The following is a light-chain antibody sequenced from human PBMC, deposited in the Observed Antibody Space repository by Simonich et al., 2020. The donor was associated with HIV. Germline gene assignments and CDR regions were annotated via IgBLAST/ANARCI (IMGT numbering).Light chain of an antibody. Sequence: NFMLTQPHSVSESPGKTATISCTRSSGSIASNYVQWYQQRPGSSPTTMVYEDNQRPSGVPVRFSGSIDSSSNSASLTISGLKTEDEADYYCQSYDSSNQVFGGGTKLTVL. CDR3: QSYDSSNQV. CDR1: SGSIASNY. V-gene: IGLV6-57*01. CDR2: EDN. J-gene: IGLJ3*02.